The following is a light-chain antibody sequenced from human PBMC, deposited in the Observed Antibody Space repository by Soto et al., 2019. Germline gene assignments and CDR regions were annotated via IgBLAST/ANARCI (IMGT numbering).Light chain of an antibody. J-gene: IGLJ1*01. V-gene: IGLV2-14*01. Sequence: QSALPQPASVSGSPGQSITISCTGTSSDVGTYNYVSWYQQHPGKAPKLLIYEVSNRPSGVSNRFSGSKSGNTASLTISGLQAEDEADYYCSSYTSSTDYGFGTGTKVTVL. CDR3: SSYTSSTDYG. CDR2: EVS. CDR1: SSDVGTYNY.